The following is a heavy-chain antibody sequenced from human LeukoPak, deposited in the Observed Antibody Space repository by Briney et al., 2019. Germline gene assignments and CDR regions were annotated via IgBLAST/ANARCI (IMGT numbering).Heavy chain of an antibody. CDR2: INPSGGST. CDR3: TRQGITIFGVVREFDY. V-gene: IGHV1-46*01. J-gene: IGHJ4*02. CDR1: GYTFTSYY. D-gene: IGHD3-3*01. Sequence: ASVKVSCKASGYTFTSYYMHWVRQAPGQGLEWMGIINPSGGSTSYAQKFQGRVTMTRDMSTSTVYMELSSLRSEDTAVYYCTRQGITIFGVVREFDYWGQGTLVTVSS.